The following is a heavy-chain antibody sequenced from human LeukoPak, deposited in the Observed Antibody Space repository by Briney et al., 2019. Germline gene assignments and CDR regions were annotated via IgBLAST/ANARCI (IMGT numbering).Heavy chain of an antibody. CDR1: GGSISSGGYY. CDR2: IYHSGST. D-gene: IGHD3-10*01. Sequence: SETLSLTCTVSGGSISSGGYYWSWIRQPPGKGLEWIGYIYHSGSTYYNPSLKSRVTISVDRSKNQFSLKLSSVTAADTAVYYCATPGNYGSGKGAFDIWGQGTMVTVSS. CDR3: ATPGNYGSGKGAFDI. J-gene: IGHJ3*02. V-gene: IGHV4-30-2*01.